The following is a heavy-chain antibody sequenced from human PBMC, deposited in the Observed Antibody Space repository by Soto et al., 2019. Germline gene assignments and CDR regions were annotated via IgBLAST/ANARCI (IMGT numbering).Heavy chain of an antibody. D-gene: IGHD2-15*01. V-gene: IGHV1-8*01. Sequence: ASVKVSCKASGYTFTSYYINWVLQATGQGLEWMGWMNPNSGNTGYAQKFQGRVTMTRNTSISTAYMELSSLRSEDTAVYYCARGYCSGGSCLDYWGQGTLVTVSS. CDR2: MNPNSGNT. CDR1: GYTFTSYY. CDR3: ARGYCSGGSCLDY. J-gene: IGHJ4*02.